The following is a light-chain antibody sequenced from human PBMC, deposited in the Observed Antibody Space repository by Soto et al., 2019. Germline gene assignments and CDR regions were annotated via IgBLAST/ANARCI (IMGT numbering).Light chain of an antibody. J-gene: IGKJ1*01. CDR1: QSISGW. V-gene: IGKV1-5*03. CDR2: RAS. Sequence: DIQMTQSPSTLSASVGDRVTITCRASQSISGWLAWYQQKPGKAPNLLIYRASNLEGGVPSRFSGSGSGTEFTLTISSLQPDDFANYYCQQYNSCPWTFGQGTKVEIK. CDR3: QQYNSCPWT.